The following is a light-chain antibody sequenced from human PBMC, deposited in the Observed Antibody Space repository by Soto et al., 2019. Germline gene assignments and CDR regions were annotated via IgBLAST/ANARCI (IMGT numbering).Light chain of an antibody. J-gene: IGKJ3*01. V-gene: IGKV3-20*01. CDR3: QHYDSSLFT. CDR1: QTISYTS. Sequence: MVLTQSPGTLSLSPGEGATLSCRASQTISYTSLAWYQHTPGRAPRLLIYAAYSRAAGIPDRFSGSGSGTDFTLSISRLEPDDFAVYYCQHYDSSLFTFGPGTKVAIQ. CDR2: AAY.